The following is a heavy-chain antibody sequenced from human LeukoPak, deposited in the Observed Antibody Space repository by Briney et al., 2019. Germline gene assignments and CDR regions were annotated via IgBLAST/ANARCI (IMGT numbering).Heavy chain of an antibody. J-gene: IGHJ5*02. CDR2: INHSGST. CDR3: ARVWAGYLLNWFDP. V-gene: IGHV4-34*01. Sequence: PSETLSLTCAVYGGSFSGYYWSWNRQPPGKGLEWIGEINHSGSTNYNPSLKSRVTISVDTSKNQFSLKLSSVTAADTAVYYCARVWAGYLLNWFDPWGQGTLVTVSS. D-gene: IGHD3/OR15-3a*01. CDR1: GGSFSGYY.